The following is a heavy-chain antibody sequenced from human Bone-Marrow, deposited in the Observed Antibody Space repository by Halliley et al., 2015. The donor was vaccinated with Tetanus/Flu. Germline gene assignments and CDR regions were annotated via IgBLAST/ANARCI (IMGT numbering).Heavy chain of an antibody. V-gene: IGHV4-61*08. D-gene: IGHD2-2*03. CDR2: MYYSGST. J-gene: IGHJ4*02. CDR3: ARVRDTGGYFFDF. Sequence: TLSLTCAVSGGSINSGGYFWSWIRQTPGKGLEWIGYMYYSGSTDYHPSLRSRVSISVDTSKNQFSLNLRSVTAADTAVYYCARVRDTGGYFFDFWGQGTLVTVSS. CDR1: GGSINSGGYF.